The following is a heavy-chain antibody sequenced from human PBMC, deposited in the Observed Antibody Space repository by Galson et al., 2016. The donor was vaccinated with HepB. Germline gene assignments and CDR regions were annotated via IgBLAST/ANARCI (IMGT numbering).Heavy chain of an antibody. CDR1: GFAFSDYN. CDR2: ISSSGTSL. J-gene: IGHJ3*02. D-gene: IGHD2-15*01. CDR3: ARDWYFSAGSCYDAFDS. Sequence: SLRLSCAASGFAFSDYNMTWLRQPPGKGLEWVSDISSSGTSLRYADSVKGRFTISRDNAMNSLSLHMNSLRAEDTAVYYCARDWYFSAGSCYDAFDSWGQGTMVTVSS. V-gene: IGHV3-11*01.